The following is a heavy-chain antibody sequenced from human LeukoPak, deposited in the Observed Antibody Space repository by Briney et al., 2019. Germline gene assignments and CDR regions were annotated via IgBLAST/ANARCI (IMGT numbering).Heavy chain of an antibody. CDR1: GGSMTSYY. Sequence: SETLSLTCTVAGGSMTSYYWSWIRQPPGKGLEWIGYIYYSGSTNYNPSLRSRATISVDTSKNQFSLRLTSVTAADTAVYYCARHDSGAYPLDFWGQGTLVTVSS. D-gene: IGHD2-15*01. J-gene: IGHJ4*02. CDR2: IYYSGST. V-gene: IGHV4-59*08. CDR3: ARHDSGAYPLDF.